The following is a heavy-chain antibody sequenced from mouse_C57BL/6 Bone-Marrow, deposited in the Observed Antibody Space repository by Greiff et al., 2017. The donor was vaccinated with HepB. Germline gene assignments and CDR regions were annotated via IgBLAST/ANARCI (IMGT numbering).Heavy chain of an antibody. Sequence: DVMLVESGGGLVQPGESLKLSCESNEYEFPSHDMSWVRKTPEKRLELVAAINSDGGSTYYPDTMERRFIISRDNTKKTLYLQMSSLRSEDTALYYCAREIYYGYDRAMDYWGQGTSVTVSS. D-gene: IGHD2-2*01. CDR1: EYEFPSHD. CDR2: INSDGGST. CDR3: AREIYYGYDRAMDY. V-gene: IGHV5-2*01. J-gene: IGHJ4*01.